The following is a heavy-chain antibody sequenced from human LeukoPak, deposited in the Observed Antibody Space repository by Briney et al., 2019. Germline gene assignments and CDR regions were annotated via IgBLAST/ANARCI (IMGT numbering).Heavy chain of an antibody. CDR3: AREVGSYYQYYFDY. D-gene: IGHD1-26*01. CDR1: GGSFSGYY. V-gene: IGHV4-34*01. J-gene: IGHJ4*02. CDR2: INHSGST. Sequence: SETLSLTCAVYGGSFSGYYWGWIRQPPGKGLEWIGEINHSGSTNYNPSLKSRVTISVDTSKNQFSLKLSSVTAADTAVYYCAREVGSYYQYYFDYWGQGTLVTVSS.